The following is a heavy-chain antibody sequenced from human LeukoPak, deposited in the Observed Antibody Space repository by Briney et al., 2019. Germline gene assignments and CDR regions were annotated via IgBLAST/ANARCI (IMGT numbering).Heavy chain of an antibody. Sequence: ASVTLSCKASGYTFSSYDMSWVRQAPGQGLEWIAWISDYNSTTYYAHKLKGRVTITTDTSTSTAYMQLSSLRSDDTAVYYCARVQVRELLWGGGVTPVASWGRGSVASVPS. J-gene: IGHJ5*02. CDR2: ISDYNSTT. CDR3: ARVQVRELLWGGGVTPVAS. V-gene: IGHV1-18*01. D-gene: IGHD3-10*01. CDR1: GYTFSSYD.